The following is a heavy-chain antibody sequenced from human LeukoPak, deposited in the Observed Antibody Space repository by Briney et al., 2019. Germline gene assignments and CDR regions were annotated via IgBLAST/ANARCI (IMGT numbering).Heavy chain of an antibody. D-gene: IGHD3-22*01. CDR3: ARAENYYDSSGYSFWAP. CDR1: GYTFTGYY. J-gene: IGHJ5*02. CDR2: INPSGGST. Sequence: GASVKVSCKASGYTFTGYYMHWVRQAPGQGLEWMGIINPSGGSTSYAQKFQGRVTMTRDTSTSTVYMELSSLRSEDTAVYYCARAENYYDSSGYSFWAPWGQGTLVTVSS. V-gene: IGHV1-46*01.